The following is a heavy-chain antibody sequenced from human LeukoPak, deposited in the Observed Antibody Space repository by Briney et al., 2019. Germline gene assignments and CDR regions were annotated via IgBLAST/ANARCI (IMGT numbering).Heavy chain of an antibody. V-gene: IGHV3-11*01. Sequence: GGSLRLSCAASGFTFSDYYMSWIRQAPGKGLEWVSYISSSGSTIYYADSVKGRITISRDNAKNSLYLQMNSLRAEDTAVYYCARVGRSGYDLPDYWGQGTLVTVSS. CDR1: GFTFSDYY. CDR3: ARVGRSGYDLPDY. D-gene: IGHD5-12*01. J-gene: IGHJ4*02. CDR2: ISSSGSTI.